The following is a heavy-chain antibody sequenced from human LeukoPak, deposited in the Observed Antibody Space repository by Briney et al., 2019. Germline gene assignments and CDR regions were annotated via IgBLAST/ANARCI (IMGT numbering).Heavy chain of an antibody. CDR3: AGLVVGTATIDY. CDR2: TYYRSKWFN. J-gene: IGHJ4*02. Sequence: SQTLSLTCAISGDSVSSDSFAWNWIRQSPSRGLEWLGRTYYRSKWFNDYAVSVKGRITFNSDTSKNQFSLQLNSVTAADTAVYHCAGLVVGTATIDYWGQGTLVTVSS. D-gene: IGHD2-21*02. V-gene: IGHV6-1*01. CDR1: GDSVSSDSFA.